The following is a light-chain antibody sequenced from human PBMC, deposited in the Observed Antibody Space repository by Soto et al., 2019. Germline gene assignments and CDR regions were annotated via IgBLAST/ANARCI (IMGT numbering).Light chain of an antibody. CDR1: QSLLHSTGNNY. CDR3: LQSLQNPPT. J-gene: IGKJ5*01. Sequence: DIVMTQSPLSLPVTPGEPAAISCRTSQSLLHSTGNNYVNWYLQKPGQSPQLLIYLGSNRASGVPARFSGSGSGTDFTLNINRLQAEDVAVYYCLQSLQNPPTFGQGTRLEIK. V-gene: IGKV2-28*01. CDR2: LGS.